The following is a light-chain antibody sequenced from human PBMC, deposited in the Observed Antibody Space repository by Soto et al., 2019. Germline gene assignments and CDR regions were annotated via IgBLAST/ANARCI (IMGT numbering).Light chain of an antibody. CDR2: DAS. Sequence: DIQMTQSPSTLSASVGDRVTITCRASQRINRWLAWYQQNPGKAPNLLIFDASSLESGGPSRFSGSGSGTEFTLTICSLQPDDFATYYCQQYNSFSRTFGQGTKVEIK. CDR3: QQYNSFSRT. J-gene: IGKJ1*01. CDR1: QRINRW. V-gene: IGKV1-5*01.